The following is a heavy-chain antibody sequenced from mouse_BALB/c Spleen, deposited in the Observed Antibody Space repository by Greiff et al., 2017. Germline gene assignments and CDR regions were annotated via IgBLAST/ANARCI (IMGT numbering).Heavy chain of an antibody. CDR1: GYSITSDYA. CDR2: ISYSGST. V-gene: IGHV3-2*02. J-gene: IGHJ3*01. D-gene: IGHD4-1*01. CDR3: ARSLTGTRAWFAY. Sequence: VQLQQSGPGLVKPSQSLSLTCTVTGYSITSDYAWNWIRQFPGNKLEWMGYISYSGSTSYNPSLKSRISITRDTSKNQFFLQLNSVTTEDTATYYCARSLTGTRAWFAYWGQGTLVTVSA.